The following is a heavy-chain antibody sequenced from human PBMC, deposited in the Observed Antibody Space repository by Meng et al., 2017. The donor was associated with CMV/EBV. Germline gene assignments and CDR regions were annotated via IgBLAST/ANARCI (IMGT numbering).Heavy chain of an antibody. CDR3: ARSGPQYSYSNRPGYYYYYGMDV. CDR2: IIPSFGTA. V-gene: IGHV1-69*05. D-gene: IGHD4-11*01. Sequence: SVKVSCKASGGTFSSYAISWVRQAPGQGLEWMGGIIPSFGTANYAQKFQGRVTITTDESTSTAYMELSSLRSEDTAVYYCARSGPQYSYSNRPGYYYYYGMDVWGQGTTVTVSS. J-gene: IGHJ6*02. CDR1: GGTFSSYA.